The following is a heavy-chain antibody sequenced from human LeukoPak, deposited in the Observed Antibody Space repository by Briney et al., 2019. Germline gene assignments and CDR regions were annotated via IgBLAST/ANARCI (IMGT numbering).Heavy chain of an antibody. D-gene: IGHD6-19*01. Sequence: SVKVSCKASGGTFSSYAISWVRQAPGQGLEWMGRIIPILGIANYAQKFQGRVTITADKSTSTAYMELSSLRSEDTAVYYCARSEGRSSGWYSDPWGQGALVTVSS. CDR2: IIPILGIA. J-gene: IGHJ5*02. CDR3: ARSEGRSSGWYSDP. V-gene: IGHV1-69*04. CDR1: GGTFSSYA.